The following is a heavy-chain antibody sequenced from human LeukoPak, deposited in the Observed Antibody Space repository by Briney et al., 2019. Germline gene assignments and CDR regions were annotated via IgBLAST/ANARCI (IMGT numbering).Heavy chain of an antibody. D-gene: IGHD6-13*01. CDR1: GFTFSSYG. J-gene: IGHJ6*03. V-gene: IGHV3-30*18. CDR3: AKAFPGIAAAGAHYYYYYMDV. Sequence: GGSLRLSCAASGFTFSSYGMHWVRKAPGKGLEWVAVISYDGSNKYYADSVKGRFTISRDNSKNTLYLQMNSLRAEDTAVYYCAKAFPGIAAAGAHYYYYYMDVWGKGTTVTISS. CDR2: ISYDGSNK.